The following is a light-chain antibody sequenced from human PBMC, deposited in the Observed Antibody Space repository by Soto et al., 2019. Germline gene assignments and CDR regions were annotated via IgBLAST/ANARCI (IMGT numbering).Light chain of an antibody. CDR3: SSYAGSNKYV. J-gene: IGLJ1*01. Sequence: QSVLTQPPSASGSPGQSVTISCTGTSSDVGGYNYVSWYQQHPGKAPKLIIYEVSKRPSGVPDRFSGSKSGNTASLIVSGLQAEDEADYYCSSYAGSNKYVLGTGTKSPS. CDR2: EVS. V-gene: IGLV2-8*01. CDR1: SSDVGGYNY.